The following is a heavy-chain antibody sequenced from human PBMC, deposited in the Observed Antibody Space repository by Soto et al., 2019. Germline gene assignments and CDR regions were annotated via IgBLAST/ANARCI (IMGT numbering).Heavy chain of an antibody. D-gene: IGHD3-22*01. CDR2: IDPSDSYT. V-gene: IGHV5-10-1*01. CDR3: ARLPYDSSGYCHNWFDP. Sequence: EVQLVQSGAEVKKPGESLRISCKGSGYSFTRYWIYWVRQMPGKGLEWMGRIDPSDSYTNYSPSFQGHVTISADKSISTAYLQWSSLKASDPAMYYCARLPYDSSGYCHNWFDPWGQGTLVTVSS. J-gene: IGHJ5*02. CDR1: GYSFTRYW.